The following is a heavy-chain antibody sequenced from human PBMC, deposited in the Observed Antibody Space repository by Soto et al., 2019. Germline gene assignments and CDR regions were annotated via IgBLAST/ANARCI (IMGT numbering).Heavy chain of an antibody. Sequence: ETLSLTCTVSGGSISSYYWSWIRQPPGKGLEWIGYIYYSGSTNYNPSLKSRVTISVDTSKNQFSLKLSSVTAADTAVYYCARFLGYYYDSSGLGGMDVRGQGTTVTSP. J-gene: IGHJ6*02. CDR1: GGSISSYY. CDR3: ARFLGYYYDSSGLGGMDV. V-gene: IGHV4-59*01. CDR2: IYYSGST. D-gene: IGHD3-22*01.